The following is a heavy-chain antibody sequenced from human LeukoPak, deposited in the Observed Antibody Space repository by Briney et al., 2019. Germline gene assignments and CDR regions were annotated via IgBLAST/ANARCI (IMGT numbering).Heavy chain of an antibody. CDR2: INHSGST. V-gene: IGHV4-34*01. D-gene: IGHD5-12*01. Sequence: SETLSLTCAVYGGSFSGYYWSWVRQPPGKGLEWIGEINHSGSTNYNPSLKSRVTISVDTSKNQFSLKLSTVTAADTAVYYCARGPLRREEYWGQGTLVTVSS. CDR1: GGSFSGYY. J-gene: IGHJ4*02. CDR3: ARGPLRREEY.